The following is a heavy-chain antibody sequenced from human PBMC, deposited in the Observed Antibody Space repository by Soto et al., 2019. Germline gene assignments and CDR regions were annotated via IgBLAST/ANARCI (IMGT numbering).Heavy chain of an antibody. D-gene: IGHD2-15*01. CDR2: ISRSSSYI. J-gene: IGHJ5*02. CDR1: GFTFSSYS. V-gene: IGHV3-21*01. Sequence: EVQLVESGGGLVKPGGSLRLSCAASGFTFSSYSMNWVRQAPGKGLEWVSSISRSSSYIYYADSVKGRFTNSRDNAKNSLYLQMHSLRAEDTAVYCCERVIAHNWFDRWGQGTLVAVSS. CDR3: ERVIAHNWFDR.